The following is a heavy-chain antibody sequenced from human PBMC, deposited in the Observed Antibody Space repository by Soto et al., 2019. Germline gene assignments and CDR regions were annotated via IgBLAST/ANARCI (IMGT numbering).Heavy chain of an antibody. J-gene: IGHJ4*02. CDR1: GGSIISSSHY. CDR3: ARSSITRRLFIYPFDY. D-gene: IGHD3-10*01. CDR2: IYYDGNX. V-gene: IGHV4-39*01. Sequence: PSETLSRTCTVSGGSIISSSHYWGWIRQPPGKGLESVANIYYDGNXXYSPSLEXXVTISLDTSNXQFSLXVDSVTSADTAVYYCARSSITRRLFIYPFDYWGQGX.